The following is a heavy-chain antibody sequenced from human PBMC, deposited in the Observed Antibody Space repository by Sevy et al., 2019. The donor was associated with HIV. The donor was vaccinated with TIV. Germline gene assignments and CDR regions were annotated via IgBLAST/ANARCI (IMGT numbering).Heavy chain of an antibody. J-gene: IGHJ4*02. CDR1: GGSFSGYY. CDR3: ARGQWEHPY. V-gene: IGHV4-34*01. D-gene: IGHD1-26*01. CDR2: IIPSGIT. Sequence: SETLSLTCAVYGGSFSGYYWSWIRQPPGKWLEWIGEIIPSGITNYNPSLKSRVTISIDTSKNQFSLKLKSVTAADTAIYYCARGQWEHPYWGQGTQVTVSS.